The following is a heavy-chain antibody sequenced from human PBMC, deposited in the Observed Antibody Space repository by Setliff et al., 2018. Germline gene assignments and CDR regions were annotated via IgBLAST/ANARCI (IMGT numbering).Heavy chain of an antibody. CDR3: ARGAYIGLDY. CDR2: IYYSGTT. CDR1: GGSIGTYY. J-gene: IGHJ4*02. Sequence: SETLSLTCTVSGGSIGTYYWTWIRQPPGKALEWIGYIYYSGTTNYSPSLKSRVTISIDMSKNQFSLKLNSVTAADTAVYYCARGAYIGLDYWGQGTLVTVSS. D-gene: IGHD4-4*01. V-gene: IGHV4-59*01.